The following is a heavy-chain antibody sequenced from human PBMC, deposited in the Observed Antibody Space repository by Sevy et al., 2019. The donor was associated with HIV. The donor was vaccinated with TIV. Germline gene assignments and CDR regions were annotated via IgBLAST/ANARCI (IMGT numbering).Heavy chain of an antibody. CDR1: EFTFSSYS. D-gene: IGHD4-17*01. J-gene: IGHJ3*02. Sequence: GGSLRLSCATSEFTFSSYSMNWVRQAPGNGLEWVSSISGGGTYIYYADSVKGRFTISRDNAKNSLSLQRNSLGAEDTAVYYCARGTHDYGDYDRDAFDIWGQGTMVTVSS. V-gene: IGHV3-21*01. CDR3: ARGTHDYGDYDRDAFDI. CDR2: ISGGGTYI.